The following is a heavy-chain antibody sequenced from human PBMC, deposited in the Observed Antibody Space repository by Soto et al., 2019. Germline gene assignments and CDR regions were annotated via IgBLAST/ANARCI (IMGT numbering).Heavy chain of an antibody. CDR3: AKDQKDYSGSGTYYGSYGMDV. J-gene: IGHJ6*02. CDR1: GFTVSSYA. Sequence: PCGSLRLSCAASGFTVSSYAMSCIRQTPGKALEWVSAISGSGCSTYYADSVKGRFTLSRDNSKNTLYLQMNSLRAEDTALYFCAKDQKDYSGSGTYYGSYGMDVWGQGTTVTVSS. D-gene: IGHD3-10*01. CDR2: ISGSGCST. V-gene: IGHV3-23*01.